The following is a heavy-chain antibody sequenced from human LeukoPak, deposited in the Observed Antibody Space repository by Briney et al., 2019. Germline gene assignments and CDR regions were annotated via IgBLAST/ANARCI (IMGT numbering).Heavy chain of an antibody. CDR2: ISGSGGST. CDR1: GFTFSSYS. Sequence: GGSLRLSCAASGFTFSSYSMNWVRQAPGKGLEWVSAISGSGGSTYYADSVKGRFTISRDNSKNTLYLQMNSLRAEDTAVYYCAKVAPLSSVTMVRGGRFDYWGQGTLVTVSS. CDR3: AKVAPLSSVTMVRGGRFDY. J-gene: IGHJ4*02. V-gene: IGHV3-23*01. D-gene: IGHD3-10*01.